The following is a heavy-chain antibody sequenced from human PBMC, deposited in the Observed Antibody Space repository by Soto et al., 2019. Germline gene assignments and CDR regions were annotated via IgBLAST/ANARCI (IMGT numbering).Heavy chain of an antibody. Sequence: GESLKISCEGSGYTFSTYWIGWVRQIPGEGLEWVGIIHPGNSDARYSPSFQGQVTISADTSINTAYLQWRSLKASDTAFYYCARHTNGYNPLEYWGQGTLVTGLL. CDR3: ARHTNGYNPLEY. V-gene: IGHV5-51*01. D-gene: IGHD5-12*01. CDR1: GYTFSTYW. CDR2: IHPGNSDA. J-gene: IGHJ4*02.